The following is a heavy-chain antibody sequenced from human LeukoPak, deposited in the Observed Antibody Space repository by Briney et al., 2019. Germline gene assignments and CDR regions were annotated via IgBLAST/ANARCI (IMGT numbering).Heavy chain of an antibody. CDR3: ARESSGSAWFDP. Sequence: SETLSLTCTVSGGSISSYYWSWIRQPPGKGLEWIGYIYYSGSTNYNPSLKSRVTISVDTSKNQFSLKLSSVTAADTAVYYCARESSGSAWFDPWGQGILVTVSS. CDR2: IYYSGST. V-gene: IGHV4-59*01. J-gene: IGHJ5*02. D-gene: IGHD3-10*01. CDR1: GGSISSYY.